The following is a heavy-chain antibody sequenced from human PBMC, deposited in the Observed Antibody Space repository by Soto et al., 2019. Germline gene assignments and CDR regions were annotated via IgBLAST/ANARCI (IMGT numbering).Heavy chain of an antibody. D-gene: IGHD2-2*03. CDR3: AKDPGNGWLDIAS. CDR2: ISYDGTNT. CDR1: GFSFSKFG. V-gene: IGHV3-30*18. J-gene: IGHJ5*02. Sequence: QVQLVESGGGVVQPGRSLGLSCAASGFSFSKFGMHWVRQAPGKGLEWVAAISYDGTNTFYADSVKCRFALSRDNSKNTLSLQMNSLRSDDTGVYWCAKDPGNGWLDIASWGQGTLVSVSS.